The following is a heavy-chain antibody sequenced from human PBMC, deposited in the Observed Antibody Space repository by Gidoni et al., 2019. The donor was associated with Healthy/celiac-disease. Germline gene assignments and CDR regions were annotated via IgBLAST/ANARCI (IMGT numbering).Heavy chain of an antibody. D-gene: IGHD6-19*01. CDR3: ARDQGDSSGWYGPYYYYYMDV. J-gene: IGHJ6*03. Sequence: NWVRQAPGKGLEWVSSISSSSSYIYYADSVKGRFTISRDNAKNSLYLQMNSLRAEDTAVYYCARDQGDSSGWYGPYYYYYMDVWGKGTTVTVSS. V-gene: IGHV3-21*01. CDR2: ISSSSSYI.